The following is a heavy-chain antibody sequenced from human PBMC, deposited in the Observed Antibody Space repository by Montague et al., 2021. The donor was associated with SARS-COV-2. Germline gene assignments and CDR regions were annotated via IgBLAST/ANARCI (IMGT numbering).Heavy chain of an antibody. CDR3: ATYYDILTGYYIDAFDI. CDR1: GGSISSSSYY. D-gene: IGHD3-9*01. J-gene: IGHJ3*02. CDR2: IHYSGST. Sequence: SETLSLTCTVSGGSISSSSYYWGWIGQPPGKGLEWIGSIHYSGSTYYNPSLKSRVTISVDTSKNQFSLKLSSVTAADTAVYYCATYYDILTGYYIDAFDIWGQGTMVTVSS. V-gene: IGHV4-39*01.